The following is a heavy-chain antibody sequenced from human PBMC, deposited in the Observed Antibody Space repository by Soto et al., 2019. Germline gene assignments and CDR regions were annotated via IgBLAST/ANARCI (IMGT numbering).Heavy chain of an antibody. CDR2: ISVSGTMR. Sequence: QLVESGGGSVQPGRSLRLSCAPSGFTFSSYEMNWVRQAPGKGLEWVSYISVSGTMRFYADAVKGRFTISRDNTKKILYLQMNSLRAEDTALDYCATAGLTGTVWGQGTRVTVSS. D-gene: IGHD3-9*01. J-gene: IGHJ6*02. V-gene: IGHV3-48*03. CDR1: GFTFSSYE. CDR3: ATAGLTGTV.